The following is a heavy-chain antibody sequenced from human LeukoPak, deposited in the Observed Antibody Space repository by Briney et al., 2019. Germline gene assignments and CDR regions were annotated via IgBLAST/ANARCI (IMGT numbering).Heavy chain of an antibody. D-gene: IGHD3-22*01. CDR1: GYTFTSYY. CDR2: INPSGGST. J-gene: IGHJ4*02. V-gene: IGHV1-46*01. CDR3: ARALADSRGYYSGFDL. Sequence: GASVKVSCKASGYTFTSYYMHWVRQASGQGLEWMGIINPSGGSTSYAQKFQGRVTMTRDMSTSTVYMELSSLGPEDTAVYYCARALADSRGYYSGFDLWGQGTLVTVSS.